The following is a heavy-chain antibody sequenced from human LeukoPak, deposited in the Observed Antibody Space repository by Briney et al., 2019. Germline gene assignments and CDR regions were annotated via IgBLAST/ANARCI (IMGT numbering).Heavy chain of an antibody. CDR3: ASTPVFTPEFAVDV. J-gene: IGHJ3*01. CDR2: IYYSGNT. Sequence: PSETLSLICTVCGDSISRHYWIWLRQSPGKALEGLGYIYYSGNTFYNPSLKSRVAIPVDRSKNHFYLTLSSLTAPDTAVHYCASTPVFTPEFAVDVWGQGTMGIVSS. D-gene: IGHD1-14*01. V-gene: IGHV4-59*11. CDR1: GDSISRHY.